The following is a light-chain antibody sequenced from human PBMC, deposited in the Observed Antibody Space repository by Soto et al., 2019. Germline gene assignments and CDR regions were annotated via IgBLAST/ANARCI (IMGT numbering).Light chain of an antibody. CDR2: EAS. V-gene: IGLV2-23*01. Sequence: QSVLTQPASVSGSPGQSITISCTGISNDVGTYNLVSWYQHHPGKAPKLIIYEASKRPSGVPNRFSGSKSGNTASLTISGLHAEYEADYYCCSYGRSVVFGGGTKVTVL. CDR3: CSYGRSVV. CDR1: SNDVGTYNL. J-gene: IGLJ2*01.